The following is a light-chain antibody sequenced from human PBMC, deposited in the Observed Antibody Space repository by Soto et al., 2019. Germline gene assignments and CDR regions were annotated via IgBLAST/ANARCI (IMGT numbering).Light chain of an antibody. Sequence: QSALTQPASVSGSAGQSITISCSGTMRDVGAYNLVSWYQQHPGTAPKLIIYEVRNRPSGISSRFSGSRSGNTASLTISGLQAEDGGHYYCSAYTARSTLVFGGGTKLTVL. J-gene: IGLJ3*02. CDR2: EVR. CDR3: SAYTARSTLV. CDR1: MRDVGAYNL. V-gene: IGLV2-14*01.